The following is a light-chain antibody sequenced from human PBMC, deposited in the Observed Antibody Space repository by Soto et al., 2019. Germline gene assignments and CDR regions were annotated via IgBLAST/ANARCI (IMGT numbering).Light chain of an antibody. Sequence: DIVLTQSPASLDVSLGERVTINCKSSQSLFFTSNKKNSLAWYQQKPGQPPKLIIYWGSSRESGVPARFRGAWSATDFTLTISSLQADDVAVYYCQQGYRSPFTFGQGTKVEMK. CDR3: QQGYRSPFT. J-gene: IGKJ2*01. CDR2: WGS. V-gene: IGKV4-1*01. CDR1: QSLFFTSNKKNS.